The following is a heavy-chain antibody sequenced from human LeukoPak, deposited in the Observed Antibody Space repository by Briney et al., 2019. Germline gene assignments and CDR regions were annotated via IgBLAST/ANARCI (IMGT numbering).Heavy chain of an antibody. CDR1: GFTFSNYA. V-gene: IGHV3-30*04. CDR3: AKQFYDSSGYYYVMDY. CDR2: ISYDGTNK. J-gene: IGHJ4*02. Sequence: SGGSLRLSCAASGFTFSNYAIHWVRQAPGKGLEWVSVISYDGTNKYYADSVKGRFTISRDNSKNTLYLQMNSLRAEDTAVYYCAKQFYDSSGYYYVMDYWGQGTLVTVSS. D-gene: IGHD3-22*01.